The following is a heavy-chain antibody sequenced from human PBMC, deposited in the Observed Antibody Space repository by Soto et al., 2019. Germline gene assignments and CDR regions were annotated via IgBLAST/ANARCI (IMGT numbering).Heavy chain of an antibody. D-gene: IGHD1-26*01. J-gene: IGHJ4*02. Sequence: GGSLRLSCAPSPFTFSNHGMHWVRQAPRKGLDCMAVISYDGSNKYYAESVKGRFTISRHNSKNTLDLQMNSLRAEDTAVYYCAKDQGGSYYSYFDYWGQGTL. CDR2: ISYDGSNK. V-gene: IGHV3-30*18. CDR3: AKDQGGSYYSYFDY. CDR1: PFTFSNHG.